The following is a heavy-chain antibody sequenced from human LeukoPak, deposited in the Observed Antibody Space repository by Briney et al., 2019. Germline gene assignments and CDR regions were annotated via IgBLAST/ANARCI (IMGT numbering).Heavy chain of an antibody. J-gene: IGHJ4*02. D-gene: IGHD5-12*01. CDR1: GFTVSSNY. CDR3: ARGYSGYDTRYFDY. V-gene: IGHV3-66*01. Sequence: GGSLRLSCAASGFTVSSNYMSWVRQAPGKGLEWVSVIYSGGSTYYADSVKGRFTISRDNSKNTLYLQMNSLRAEDTAVYYCARGYSGYDTRYFDYWGQGTLVTVSS. CDR2: IYSGGST.